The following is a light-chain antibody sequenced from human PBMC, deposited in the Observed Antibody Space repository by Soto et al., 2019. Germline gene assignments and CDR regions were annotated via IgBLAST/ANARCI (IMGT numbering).Light chain of an antibody. CDR1: SSDVGAYSY. Sequence: QSALTQPPSASGSPGQSVTISCTGTSSDVGAYSYVSWYQQHPGKAPKLMIYEVSKRPSGVPDRFSGSKSGNTASLTVSGLQAEDEAYYYCSSYAGSNNFVVCGGGTKLTVL. CDR2: EVS. CDR3: SSYAGSNNFVV. V-gene: IGLV2-8*01. J-gene: IGLJ2*01.